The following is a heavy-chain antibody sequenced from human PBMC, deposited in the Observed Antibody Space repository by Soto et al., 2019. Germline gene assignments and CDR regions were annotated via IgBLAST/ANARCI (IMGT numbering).Heavy chain of an antibody. J-gene: IGHJ4*02. CDR3: ARGRSSGY. Sequence: QVQLQQWGAGLLKPSETLSLTCAVYGGSFSGYYWSWIRQPPGKGLEWIGEINHSGSTNYNPSRKRRVTISVDVSKNQFSLKLSSVTAADTAVYYCARGRSSGYWGQGTLVTVSS. D-gene: IGHD6-25*01. CDR1: GGSFSGYY. V-gene: IGHV4-34*01. CDR2: INHSGST.